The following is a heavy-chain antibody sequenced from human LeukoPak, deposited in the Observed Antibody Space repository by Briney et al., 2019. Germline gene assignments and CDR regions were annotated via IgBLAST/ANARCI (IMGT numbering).Heavy chain of an antibody. Sequence: PGGSLRLSCAASGFTVSSNYMSWVRQAPGKGLEWVSVVYSGGSTYYADSVKGRFTISRGNSKNTLYLQMNSLRAEDTAVYYCARVVLTAAADYFDYWGQGTLVTVSS. D-gene: IGHD6-13*01. J-gene: IGHJ4*02. CDR1: GFTVSSNY. CDR3: ARVVLTAAADYFDY. CDR2: VYSGGST. V-gene: IGHV3-66*01.